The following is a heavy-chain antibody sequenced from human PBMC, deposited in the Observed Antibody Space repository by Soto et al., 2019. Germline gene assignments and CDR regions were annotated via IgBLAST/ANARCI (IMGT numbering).Heavy chain of an antibody. V-gene: IGHV4-34*01. D-gene: IGHD3-16*01. CDR1: GGSFSDYY. J-gene: IGHJ5*02. CDR3: ARDVELGGLFDP. CDR2: IDHFGST. Sequence: QVQLQQWGAGLVKPSETLSLTCVVYGGSFSDYYWSWIRQSPGKGLEWIGEIDHFGSTNYNPSLKSRATISVDTSKNQLSLNLNSVTVADTAMYYCARDVELGGLFDPWGQGTLVTVSS.